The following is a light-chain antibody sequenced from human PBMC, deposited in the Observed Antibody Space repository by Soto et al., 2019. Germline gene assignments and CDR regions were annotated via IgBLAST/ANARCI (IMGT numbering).Light chain of an antibody. J-gene: IGLJ1*01. CDR2: DVN. Sequence: QSALSQPASVSGSPVQALSILCTGTSSDVGGYNYVSWYQQHPGKAPKLMIYDVNNRPSGVSDRFSGSKSGNTASLTISGLQAEDEADYYCSSYTSSSTLVFGTGTKVTVL. V-gene: IGLV2-14*01. CDR1: SSDVGGYNY. CDR3: SSYTSSSTLV.